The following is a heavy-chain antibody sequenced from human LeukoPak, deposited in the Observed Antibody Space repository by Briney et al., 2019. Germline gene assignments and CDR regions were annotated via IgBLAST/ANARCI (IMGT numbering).Heavy chain of an antibody. CDR2: INHSGST. V-gene: IGHV4-34*01. J-gene: IGHJ3*02. CDR3: ARLRLVVIRAFDI. D-gene: IGHD3-22*01. CDR1: GGSFSGYY. Sequence: SETLSLTCAVYGGSFSGYYWSWIRQPPGKGLEWIGEINHSGSTNYNPSLKSRVTISVDTSKNQFSLKLSSVTAADTAVYYCARLRLVVIRAFDIWGQGTMVTVSS.